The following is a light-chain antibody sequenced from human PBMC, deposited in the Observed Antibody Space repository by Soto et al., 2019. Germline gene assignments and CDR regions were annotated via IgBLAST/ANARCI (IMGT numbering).Light chain of an antibody. J-gene: IGKJ1*01. CDR1: QSVSSSY. CDR3: QQRTDWPPWT. CDR2: DAS. Sequence: VWTQTPGTLSLYPGVRAPLSCRASQSVSSSYLAWYQQKPGQAPRLLIFDASQRATGIPARFRGIVSGTDFTLSICGLEAEDFAVYYGQQRTDWPPWTFGQGTKVETK. V-gene: IGKV3D-20*02.